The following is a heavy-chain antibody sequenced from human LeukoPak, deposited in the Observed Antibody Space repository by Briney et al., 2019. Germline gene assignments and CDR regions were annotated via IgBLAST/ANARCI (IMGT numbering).Heavy chain of an antibody. Sequence: GGSLRLSCLASRFIFNSYTMNWVREAPGKGLEWVSSISTVSSYTCYAESVKGRFTISRDNPKNSLYLQMDSLRAEDTAVYYCVRDVSRRIGMDVWGQGTTVSVSS. V-gene: IGHV3-21*01. D-gene: IGHD2/OR15-2a*01. CDR3: VRDVSRRIGMDV. CDR1: RFIFNSYT. CDR2: ISTVSSYT. J-gene: IGHJ6*01.